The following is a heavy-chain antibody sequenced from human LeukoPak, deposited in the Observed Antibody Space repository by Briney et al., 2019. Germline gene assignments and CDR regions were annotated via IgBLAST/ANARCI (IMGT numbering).Heavy chain of an antibody. Sequence: PGGSLRLSCAASGFTFSSYWMHWVRQVPGKGLVWVSRINSDGSSTGYADSVKGRFTISRDNAKNTLYLQINSLRAEDTAIYYCAKWMVRRDFWSGAFDIWGQGTMVTV. CDR3: AKWMVRRDFWSGAFDI. V-gene: IGHV3-74*01. D-gene: IGHD3-3*01. J-gene: IGHJ3*02. CDR1: GFTFSSYW. CDR2: INSDGSST.